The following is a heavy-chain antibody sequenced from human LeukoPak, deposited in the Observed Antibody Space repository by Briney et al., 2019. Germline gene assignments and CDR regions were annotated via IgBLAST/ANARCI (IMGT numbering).Heavy chain of an antibody. CDR3: ARGDLIFDY. CDR1: GFTFTSYG. V-gene: IGHV3-23*01. CDR2: INNSGGIT. Sequence: GGSLRLSCAASGFTFTSYGMSWVRQAPGKGLEWVSSINNSGGITYYADSVKGRFAISRDNSKNTLYLQMNSLRAEDTAVYYCARGDLIFDYWGQGTLVTVSS. J-gene: IGHJ4*02.